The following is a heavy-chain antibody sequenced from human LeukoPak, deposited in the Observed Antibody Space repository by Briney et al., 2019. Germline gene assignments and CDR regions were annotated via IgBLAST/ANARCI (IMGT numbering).Heavy chain of an antibody. D-gene: IGHD4-17*01. CDR1: GYTLRSHG. Sequence: ASVRVSCKASGYTLRSHGISWVRQAPGRGLEWMGCISGNKGDTMYAQKVQGRVTMTTDTSTNTAYMDLRSLRGDDTAVYYCARGSYGEAAFDIWGQGTMVTVSS. V-gene: IGHV1-18*01. CDR3: ARGSYGEAAFDI. J-gene: IGHJ3*02. CDR2: ISGNKGDT.